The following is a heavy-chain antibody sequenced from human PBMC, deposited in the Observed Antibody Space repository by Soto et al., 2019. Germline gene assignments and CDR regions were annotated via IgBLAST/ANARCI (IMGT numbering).Heavy chain of an antibody. CDR3: AKELLWFGEFPVRNWFDP. CDR2: ISYDGSNK. V-gene: IGHV3-30*18. Sequence: QVQLVESGGGVVQPGRSLRLSCAASGFTFSSYGMHWVRQAPGKGLEWVAVISYDGSNKYYADSVKGRFTISRDNSKNTLYLQMNSLRAEDTAVYYCAKELLWFGEFPVRNWFDPWGQGTLVTVSS. J-gene: IGHJ5*02. CDR1: GFTFSSYG. D-gene: IGHD3-10*01.